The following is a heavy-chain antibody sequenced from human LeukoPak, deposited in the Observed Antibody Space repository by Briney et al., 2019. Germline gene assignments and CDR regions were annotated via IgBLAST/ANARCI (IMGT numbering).Heavy chain of an antibody. CDR3: ARAAKWEQGPFDH. CDR1: GGTFSSYA. D-gene: IGHD1-26*01. V-gene: IGHV1-69*05. Sequence: SVKVSCKASGGTFSSYAISWVRQAPGQGREWMGGIIPIFGTANYAQKFQGRVTITTDESTSTAYIELSSLRSDDTAVYYCARAAKWEQGPFDHWGQGTLVTVSS. J-gene: IGHJ4*02. CDR2: IIPIFGTA.